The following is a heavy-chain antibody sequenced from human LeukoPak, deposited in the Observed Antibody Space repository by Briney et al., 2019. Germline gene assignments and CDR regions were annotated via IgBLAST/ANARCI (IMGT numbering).Heavy chain of an antibody. CDR3: ASQPAVIDLDY. CDR1: GFTFSNYW. V-gene: IGHV3-7*01. Sequence: GGSLRLSCAASGFTFSNYWMTWVRQAPGKGLEWVADIKQDGTKKTYVDSVKGRFTISRDNAKNSLYLQMNSLRVDDTAVYYCASQPAVIDLDYWGQGNLVTVSS. CDR2: IKQDGTKK. J-gene: IGHJ4*02. D-gene: IGHD2-21*01.